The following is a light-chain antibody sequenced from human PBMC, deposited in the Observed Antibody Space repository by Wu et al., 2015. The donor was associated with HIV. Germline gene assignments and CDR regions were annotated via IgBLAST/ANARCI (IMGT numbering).Light chain of an antibody. Sequence: EIVLARSPGTLSLSPGERATLSFWASQDVSNNYLPCCQQKPGQVPRLLIQDASRRASGIPARFSASGSGTDFALTISNLEPEDIAVYYCQQRSNWPLTFGQGTKVEIK. CDR3: QQRSNWPLT. V-gene: IGKV3D-20*02. CDR2: DAS. CDR1: QDVSNNY. J-gene: IGKJ1*01.